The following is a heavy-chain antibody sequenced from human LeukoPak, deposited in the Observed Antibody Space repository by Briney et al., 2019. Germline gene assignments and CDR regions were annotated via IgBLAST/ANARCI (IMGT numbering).Heavy chain of an antibody. CDR3: ARRPIVVVPAANFDP. Sequence: PSETLSLTCAVYGGSFSGYYWSWIRQPPGKGLEWIGEINHSGSTNYNPSLKSRVTISVDTSKNQFSLKLSSVTAADTAVYYCARRPIVVVPAANFDPWGQGTLSPSPQ. CDR1: GGSFSGYY. D-gene: IGHD2-2*01. V-gene: IGHV4-34*01. J-gene: IGHJ5*02. CDR2: INHSGST.